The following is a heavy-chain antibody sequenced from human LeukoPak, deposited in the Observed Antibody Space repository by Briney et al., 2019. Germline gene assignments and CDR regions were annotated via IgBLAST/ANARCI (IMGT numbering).Heavy chain of an antibody. CDR3: ASAPGIAVAGTNDAFDI. D-gene: IGHD6-19*01. CDR2: IIPIFGTA. CDR1: GGTFSSYA. Sequence: ASVKVSCKAFGGTFSSYAISWVRQAPGQGLEWMGGIIPIFGTANYAQKFQGRVTITTDESTSTAYMELSSLRSEDTAVYYCASAPGIAVAGTNDAFDIWGQGTMVTVSS. J-gene: IGHJ3*02. V-gene: IGHV1-69*05.